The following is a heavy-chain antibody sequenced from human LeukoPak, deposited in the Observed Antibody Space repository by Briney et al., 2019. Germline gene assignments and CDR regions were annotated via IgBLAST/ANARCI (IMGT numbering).Heavy chain of an antibody. CDR2: IRSTTDT. D-gene: IGHD2/OR15-2a*01. Sequence: GRSLRLSCEASGFTFSGSAMHWVRQASGKGLEWVGRIRSTTDTAYAASVKGRFTISRDDSKNTAYLQMNSLKTEDTAVYYCARLRHSNTDHYYYYGMDVWGQGTTVTVSS. V-gene: IGHV3-73*01. CDR3: ARLRHSNTDHYYYYGMDV. J-gene: IGHJ6*02. CDR1: GFTFSGSA.